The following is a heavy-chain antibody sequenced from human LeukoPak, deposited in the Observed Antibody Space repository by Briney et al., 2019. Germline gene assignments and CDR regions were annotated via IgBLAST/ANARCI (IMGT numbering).Heavy chain of an antibody. Sequence: ASVKVSCKVSGYTLTELSMHWVRQAPGQGLEWMGWISAYNGNTNYAQKLQGRVTMTTDTSTSTAYMELRSLRSDDTAVYYCARGDYYGSGTYYKKTVDYWGQGTLVTVSS. J-gene: IGHJ4*02. CDR2: ISAYNGNT. CDR1: GYTLTELS. D-gene: IGHD3-10*01. CDR3: ARGDYYGSGTYYKKTVDY. V-gene: IGHV1-18*01.